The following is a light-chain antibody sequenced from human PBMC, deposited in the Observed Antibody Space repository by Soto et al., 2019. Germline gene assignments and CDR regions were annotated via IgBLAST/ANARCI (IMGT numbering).Light chain of an antibody. V-gene: IGLV1-44*01. CDR1: SSNIESNT. CDR2: SNY. J-gene: IGLJ1*01. CDR3: AAWDDILNGYV. Sequence: VLTQPPSASGTPGQRVTISCSGSSSNIESNTVTWYQQLPGTAPRLVIYSNYDRPSGVPDRFSGSTSGTSASLVIRGLQSEDEADYYCAAWDDILNGYVFGGGTKVTVL.